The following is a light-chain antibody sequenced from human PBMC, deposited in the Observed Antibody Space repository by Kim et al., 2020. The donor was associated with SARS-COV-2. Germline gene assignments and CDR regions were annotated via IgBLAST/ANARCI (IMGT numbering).Light chain of an antibody. J-gene: IGKJ4*02. CDR3: QQCYSFPFT. CDR2: WAS. V-gene: IGKV4-1*01. Sequence: DIVMTQSPDSLAVSLGERATINCKSSQSVLYISNNKNYLAWYQQKPGQPPKLLIYWASTRESGVPDRFSGSGSGTDFTLTISSLQAEDVAVYYCQQCYSFPFTFGGGTKVDIK. CDR1: QSVLYISNNKNY.